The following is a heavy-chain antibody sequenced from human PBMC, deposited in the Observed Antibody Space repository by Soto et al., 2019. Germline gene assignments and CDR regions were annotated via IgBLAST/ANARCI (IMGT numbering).Heavy chain of an antibody. CDR1: GYTFTSYD. J-gene: IGHJ5*02. CDR2: MNPNSGNT. Sequence: QVQLVQSGAEVKKPGASVKVSCKASGYTFTSYDINWVRQATGQGLEWMGWMNPNSGNTGYAQKFQGRVTMTRNTSISTDYMELSSLRSEDTAVYYCARGRGTVVVVAATPGGWFDPWGQGTLVTVSS. V-gene: IGHV1-8*01. CDR3: ARGRGTVVVVAATPGGWFDP. D-gene: IGHD2-15*01.